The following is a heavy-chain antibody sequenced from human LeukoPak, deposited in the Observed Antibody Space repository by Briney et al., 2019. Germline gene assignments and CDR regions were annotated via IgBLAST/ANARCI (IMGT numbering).Heavy chain of an antibody. V-gene: IGHV3-9*01. Sequence: GRSLRLSCAASGFTFDDYAMHWVRQAPGKGLEWVSGISWNSGSIGYADSVEGRFTISRDNAKNSLYLQMNSLRAEDTALYYCAKDMEYGGYGFDYWGQGTLVTVSS. J-gene: IGHJ4*02. CDR2: ISWNSGSI. CDR3: AKDMEYGGYGFDY. D-gene: IGHD5-12*01. CDR1: GFTFDDYA.